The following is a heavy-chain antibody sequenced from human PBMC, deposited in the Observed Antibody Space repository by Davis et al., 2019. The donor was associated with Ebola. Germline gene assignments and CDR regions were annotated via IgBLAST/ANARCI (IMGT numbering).Heavy chain of an antibody. Sequence: PGGSLRLSCAASGFTFSSYGMNWVRQAPGKGLEWVSTSSGRGGSTHYADSVKGRFTISRDNSKNTLYLQMNSLRAEDTAVYYCASNYYAMDVWGQGTTVTVSS. CDR3: ASNYYAMDV. CDR2: SSGRGGST. J-gene: IGHJ6*02. CDR1: GFTFSSYG. V-gene: IGHV3-23*01.